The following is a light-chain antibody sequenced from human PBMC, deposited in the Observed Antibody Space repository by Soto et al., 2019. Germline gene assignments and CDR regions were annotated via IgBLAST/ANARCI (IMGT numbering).Light chain of an antibody. CDR2: DAS. J-gene: IGKJ2*01. CDR3: LQYDSRYT. V-gene: IGKV1-5*01. CDR1: QTISSW. Sequence: DIQMTQSPSTLSGSVGDRVTITCRASQTISSWLAWYQQKPGKAPKLLIYDASSLESGVPPRFSGSGSGTEFTLTISSLQPDDFATYYCLQYDSRYTFGQGTKVDIK.